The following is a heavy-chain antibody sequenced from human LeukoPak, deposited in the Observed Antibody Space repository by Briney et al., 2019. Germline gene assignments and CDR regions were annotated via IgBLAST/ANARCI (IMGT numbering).Heavy chain of an antibody. J-gene: IGHJ4*02. CDR2: ISYDGSKK. CDR3: AKDPHDSSDY. V-gene: IGHV3-30*18. Sequence: GGSLRLSCAASGFTLSSYGMPWVRQAPGKGLEWVAVISYDGSKKYYADSVKGRFTISRDNSKNTLYLQMNSLRAEDTAVYYCAKDPHDSSDYWGQGTLVTVSS. D-gene: IGHD3-22*01. CDR1: GFTLSSYG.